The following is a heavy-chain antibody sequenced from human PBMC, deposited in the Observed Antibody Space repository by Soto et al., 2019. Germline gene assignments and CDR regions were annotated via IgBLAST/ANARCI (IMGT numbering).Heavy chain of an antibody. CDR2: IDPSDSHT. CDR1: GYIFTDHC. Sequence: GESLKISCKGSGYIFTDHCIVWVRQMAGKGLEWMGRIDPSDSHTDYSPSFQGHVTISADNSISTVYLQWSSLKASDTAIYYCARPDCSGGGCYLVQHWGQGTLVTVSS. J-gene: IGHJ1*01. D-gene: IGHD2-15*01. CDR3: ARPDCSGGGCYLVQH. V-gene: IGHV5-10-1*01.